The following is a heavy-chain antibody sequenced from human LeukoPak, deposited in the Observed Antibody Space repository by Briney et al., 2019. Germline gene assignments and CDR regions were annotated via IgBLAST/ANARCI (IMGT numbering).Heavy chain of an antibody. CDR1: GFTVSSNY. J-gene: IGHJ4*02. D-gene: IGHD3-10*01. Sequence: GGSLRLSCAASGFTVSSNYMSWVRQAPGKGLEWVSVIYSGGSTYYADSVKGRFTISRDNSKNTLYLQMNSLRAEDTAVYYCAKDGLPGYYYGSGSPEPLDYWGQGTLVTVSS. V-gene: IGHV3-53*01. CDR3: AKDGLPGYYYGSGSPEPLDY. CDR2: IYSGGST.